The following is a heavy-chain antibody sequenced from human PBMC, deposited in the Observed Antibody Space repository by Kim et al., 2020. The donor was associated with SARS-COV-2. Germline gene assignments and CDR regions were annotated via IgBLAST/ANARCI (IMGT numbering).Heavy chain of an antibody. J-gene: IGHJ3*02. CDR2: IDPSDSYT. CDR3: ASAALYSGSGGGDAFDI. V-gene: IGHV5-10-1*01. CDR1: GYSFTSYW. Sequence: GESLKISCKGSGYSFTSYWISWVRQMPGKGLEWMGRIDPSDSYTNYSPSFQGHVTISADKSISTAYLQWSSLKASDTAMYYCASAALYSGSGGGDAFDIWGQGTMVTVSS. D-gene: IGHD1-26*01.